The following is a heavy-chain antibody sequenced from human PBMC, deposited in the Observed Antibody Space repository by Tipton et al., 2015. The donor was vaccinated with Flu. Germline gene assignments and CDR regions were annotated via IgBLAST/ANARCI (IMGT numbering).Heavy chain of an antibody. CDR3: ARTISGSYYGFEWFDP. V-gene: IGHV3-53*01. CDR2: IYSGGST. D-gene: IGHD1-26*01. CDR1: GFTVSSNY. Sequence: SLRLSCAASGFTVSSNYVSWVRQAPGKGLEWVSVIYSGGSTYYADSVKGRFTISRDNSKNTLYLQMNSLRAEDTAVYYCARTISGSYYGFEWFDPWGQGTLVTVSS. J-gene: IGHJ5*02.